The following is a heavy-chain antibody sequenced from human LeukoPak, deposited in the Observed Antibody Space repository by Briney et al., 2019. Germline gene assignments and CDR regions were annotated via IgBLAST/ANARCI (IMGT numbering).Heavy chain of an antibody. CDR1: GFTFSSYE. CDR3: ARDTLGPYYYGSGSYP. J-gene: IGHJ4*02. Sequence: GGSLRLSCAASGFTFSSYEMNWVRQAPGKGLEWVSYISGSGSTIYYADSVKGRFTISRDNAKNSLYLQMNSLRAEDTAVYYCARDTLGPYYYGSGSYPWGQGTLVTVSS. CDR2: ISGSGSTI. V-gene: IGHV3-48*03. D-gene: IGHD3-10*01.